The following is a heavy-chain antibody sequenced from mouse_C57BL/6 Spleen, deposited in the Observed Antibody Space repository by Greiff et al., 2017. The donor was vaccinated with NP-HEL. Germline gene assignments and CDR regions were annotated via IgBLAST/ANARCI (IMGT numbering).Heavy chain of an antibody. V-gene: IGHV14-2*01. D-gene: IGHD5-1*01. CDR1: GFNIKDYY. CDR2: IDPEDGET. J-gene: IGHJ3*01. Sequence: VQLQQSGAELVKPGASVKLSCTASGFNIKDYYMHWVKPRTDQGLEWIGRIDPEDGETKYAPKFQGKATITADTSSHTAHLPLRSLTPEGTAVSYCASVPPFAYGGQGTLVTVSA. CDR3: ASVPPFAY.